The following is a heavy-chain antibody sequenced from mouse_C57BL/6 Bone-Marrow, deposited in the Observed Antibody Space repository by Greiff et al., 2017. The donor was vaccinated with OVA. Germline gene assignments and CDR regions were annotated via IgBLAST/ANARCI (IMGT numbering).Heavy chain of an antibody. CDR3: ARKADGWYFDV. V-gene: IGHV15-2*01. Sequence: QVQLQQSGSELRSPGSSVKLSCKDFDSEVFPIAYLSWVRQKPGHGFEWIGGILPSIGRTIYGEKFEDKATLDADTLSNTAYLELNSRTSEDSAIYYCARKADGWYFDVWGTGTTVTVSS. CDR2: ILPSIGRT. D-gene: IGHD1-1*01. CDR1: DSEVFPIAY. J-gene: IGHJ1*03.